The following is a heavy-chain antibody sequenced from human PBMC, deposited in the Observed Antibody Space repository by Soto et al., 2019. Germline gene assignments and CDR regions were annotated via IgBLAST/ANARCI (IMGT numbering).Heavy chain of an antibody. D-gene: IGHD2-2*01. CDR1: GYTFTSYG. CDR2: ISAYNGNT. CDR3: ARGGVQAAIPFYYYDGMDV. J-gene: IGHJ6*02. Sequence: QVQLVQSGAEVKKPGASVKVSCKASGYTFTSYGISWVRQAPGQGREWMGWISAYNGNTNYAQKLQGRVTMTTDTPTSPAYMELRSLRSDDTAVYYCARGGVQAAIPFYYYDGMDVWGQGTTLSVSS. V-gene: IGHV1-18*01.